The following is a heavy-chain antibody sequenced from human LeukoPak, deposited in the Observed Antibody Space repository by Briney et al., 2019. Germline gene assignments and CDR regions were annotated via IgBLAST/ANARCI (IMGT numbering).Heavy chain of an antibody. CDR3: AKDQSPEYYDFPDY. D-gene: IGHD3-3*01. CDR2: ISWNSGSI. J-gene: IGHJ4*02. CDR1: GFTVSSNY. V-gene: IGHV3-9*01. Sequence: PGGSLRLSCAVSGFTVSSNYMSWVRQAPGKGLEWVSGISWNSGSIGYADSVKGRFTISRDNAKNSLYLQMNSLRAEDTALYYCAKDQSPEYYDFPDYWGQGTLVTVSS.